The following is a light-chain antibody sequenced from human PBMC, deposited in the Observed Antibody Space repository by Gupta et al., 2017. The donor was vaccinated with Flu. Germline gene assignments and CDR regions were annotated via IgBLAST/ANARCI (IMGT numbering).Light chain of an antibody. J-gene: IGKJ3*01. V-gene: IGKV1-5*03. Sequence: TLSASVGDRVTITCRASQSISSWLAWYQQKPGKAPKLLIYKASSLESGVPSRFSGSGSGTEFTLTISSLQPDDFATYYCQQYNSYSLTFGPGTKVDIK. CDR3: QQYNSYSLT. CDR2: KAS. CDR1: QSISSW.